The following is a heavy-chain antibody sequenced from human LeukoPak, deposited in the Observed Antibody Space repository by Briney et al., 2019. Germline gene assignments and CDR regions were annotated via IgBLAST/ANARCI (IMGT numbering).Heavy chain of an antibody. J-gene: IGHJ6*02. CDR3: ARGYCSSTSCRGSYYYGMDV. Sequence: PGGSLRLSCAASGFTFSSYGMHWVRQAPGKGLEWVAVIWYDGSNKYYADSVKGRFTISRDNSKNTLYLQMNSLRAEDTAVYYCARGYCSSTSCRGSYYYGMDVWGQGTTVTVSS. CDR1: GFTFSSYG. V-gene: IGHV3-33*01. D-gene: IGHD2-2*01. CDR2: IWYDGSNK.